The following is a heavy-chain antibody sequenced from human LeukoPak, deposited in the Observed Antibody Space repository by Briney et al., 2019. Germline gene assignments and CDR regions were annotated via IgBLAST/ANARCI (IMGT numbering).Heavy chain of an antibody. CDR2: ISGSGGST. V-gene: IGHV3-23*01. D-gene: IGHD3-10*01. J-gene: IGHJ4*02. CDR1: GFTFSSYG. CDR3: AKARVYYGSGSYNY. Sequence: VQPGGTLRLSCAASGFTFSSYGMSWVRQAPGKGLEWVSAISGSGGSTYYADSVKGRFTISRDNSKNTLYLQMNSLRAEDTAVYYCAKARVYYGSGSYNYWGQGTLVTVSS.